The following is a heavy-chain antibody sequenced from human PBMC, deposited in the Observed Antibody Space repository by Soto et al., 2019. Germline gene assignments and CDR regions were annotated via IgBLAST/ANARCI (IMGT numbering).Heavy chain of an antibody. D-gene: IGHD2-2*01. CDR2: INHSGST. CDR1: GGSFSGYY. V-gene: IGHV4-34*01. J-gene: IGHJ5*02. CDR3: ARVNIGYCSSTSCQPRRGDWFDP. Sequence: SETLSLTCAVYGGSFSGYYWSWIRQPPGKGLEWIGEINHSGSTNYNPSLKSRVTISVDTSKNQFSLKLSSVTAADTAVYYCARVNIGYCSSTSCQPRRGDWFDPWGQGTLVTVSS.